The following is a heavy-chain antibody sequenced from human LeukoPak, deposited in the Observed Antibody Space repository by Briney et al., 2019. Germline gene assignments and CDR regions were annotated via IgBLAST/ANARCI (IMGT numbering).Heavy chain of an antibody. CDR2: IKQDGSEK. D-gene: IGHD6-13*01. CDR3: ARGGSSWYYYYYYMDV. J-gene: IGHJ6*03. CDR1: GFTVSSNS. Sequence: GGYLRLSCTVSGFTVSSNSMSWVRQAPGKGLEWVANIKQDGSEKYYVDSVKGRFTISRDNAKNSLYLQMNSLRAEDTAVYYCARGGSSWYYYYYYMDVWGKGTTVTVSS. V-gene: IGHV3-7*01.